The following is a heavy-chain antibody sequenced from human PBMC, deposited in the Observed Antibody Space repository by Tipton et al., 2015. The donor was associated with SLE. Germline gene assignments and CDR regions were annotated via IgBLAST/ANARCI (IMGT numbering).Heavy chain of an antibody. CDR3: ARHYESLTPLDY. J-gene: IGHJ4*02. V-gene: IGHV4-59*08. Sequence: TLSLTCTVSGGSISSYYWSWIRQPPGKGLEWIGYIYYSGSTNYNPSLKSRVTISVDTSKNQFSLKLSSGTAADTAVYYCARHYESLTPLDYCGQGTLVTVSS. D-gene: IGHD3-22*01. CDR1: GGSISSYY. CDR2: IYYSGST.